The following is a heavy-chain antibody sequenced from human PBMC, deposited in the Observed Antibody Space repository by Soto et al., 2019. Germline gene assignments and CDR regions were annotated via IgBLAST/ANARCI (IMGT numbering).Heavy chain of an antibody. D-gene: IGHD1-26*01. CDR3: GRCWETVGTTNPCAS. CDR2: IIPMFGTA. V-gene: IGHV1-69*01. J-gene: IGHJ5*02. CDR1: GGTFSTYA. Sequence: QVQLVQSGAEVKKPGSSVKVSCKASGGTFSTYAITWVRQAPGQGLEWMGGIIPMFGTANYAQKFRGRVTVTTDESTSTAHMELISLRSEHTGVYCCGRCWETVGTTNPCASWGQGSLVTV.